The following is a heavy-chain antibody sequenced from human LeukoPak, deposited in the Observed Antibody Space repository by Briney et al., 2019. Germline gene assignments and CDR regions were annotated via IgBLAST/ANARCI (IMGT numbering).Heavy chain of an antibody. V-gene: IGHV4-34*01. CDR3: ASFGYYDILTGYYILGTFDY. CDR1: GGSFSGYY. D-gene: IGHD3-9*01. Sequence: PSETLSLTCAVYGGSFSGYYWSWIRQPPGKGLEWIGEINHSGSTNYNPSLKSRVTISVDTSKNQFSLKLSSVTAADTAVYYCASFGYYDILTGYYILGTFDYWGQGTLVTVSS. J-gene: IGHJ4*02. CDR2: INHSGST.